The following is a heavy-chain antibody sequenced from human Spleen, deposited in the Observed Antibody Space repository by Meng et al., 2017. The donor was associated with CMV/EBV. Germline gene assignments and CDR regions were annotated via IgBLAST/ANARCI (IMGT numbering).Heavy chain of an antibody. CDR3: ARGPYYYDTRGVLDYDYGMDV. D-gene: IGHD3-22*01. CDR2: IIPIFGTA. CDR1: GGTFSSYA. V-gene: IGHV1-69*05. Sequence: KISCKASGGTFSSYAISWVRQAPGQGLEWMGGIIPIFGTANYAQKFKGRVAMTTDTSTTSAYMELRSLRSDDSAVYFCARGPYYYDTRGVLDYDYGMDVWGQGTTVTVSS. J-gene: IGHJ6*02.